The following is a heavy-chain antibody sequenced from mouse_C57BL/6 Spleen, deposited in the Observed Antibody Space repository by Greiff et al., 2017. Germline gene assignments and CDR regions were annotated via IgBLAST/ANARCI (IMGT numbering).Heavy chain of an antibody. CDR2: FYPGSGSI. V-gene: IGHV1-62-2*01. D-gene: IGHD1-1*01. J-gene: IGHJ2*01. CDR3: ARHEDHGSSWRGGYFDY. CDR1: GYTFTEYT. Sequence: QVQLKESGAELVKPGASVKLSCKASGYTFTEYTIHWVKQRSGQGLEWIGWFYPGSGSIKYNEKFKDKATLTADKSSSTVYMELSRLTSEDSAVYFCARHEDHGSSWRGGYFDYWGQGTTLTVSS.